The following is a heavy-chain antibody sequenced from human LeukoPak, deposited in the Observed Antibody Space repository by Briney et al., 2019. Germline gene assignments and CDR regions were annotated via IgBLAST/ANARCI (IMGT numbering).Heavy chain of an antibody. J-gene: IGHJ4*02. CDR2: IKQDGSEK. Sequence: PGGSLRLSCAASGFTFSRYWMSWVRQAPGKGLEWVANIKQDGSEKYYVDSVKGRFTISRDNAKNSLYLQMNSLRAEDTAVYYCARDSNVRDHTVTTWDYWGQGTLVTASS. V-gene: IGHV3-7*05. D-gene: IGHD4-17*01. CDR3: ARDSNVRDHTVTTWDY. CDR1: GFTFSRYW.